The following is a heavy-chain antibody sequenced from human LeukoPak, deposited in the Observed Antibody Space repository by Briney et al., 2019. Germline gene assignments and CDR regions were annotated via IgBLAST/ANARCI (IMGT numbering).Heavy chain of an antibody. Sequence: GGSLRLSCAASGFTFNSYAMSWVRQAPGKGLEWDSAIVDSGAGTYYADSVKGRFTISRDNSKNTLYLQMNSLRAEDTAVYYCAKEKLGYCSGSSCYSTYYFDYWGQGTLVTVSS. J-gene: IGHJ4*02. CDR1: GFTFNSYA. CDR3: AKEKLGYCSGSSCYSTYYFDY. V-gene: IGHV3-23*01. CDR2: IVDSGAGT. D-gene: IGHD2-2*01.